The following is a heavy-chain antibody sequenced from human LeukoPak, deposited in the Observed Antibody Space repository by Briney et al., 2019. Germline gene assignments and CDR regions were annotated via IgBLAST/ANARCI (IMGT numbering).Heavy chain of an antibody. CDR2: IYNSGIT. V-gene: IGHV4-4*07. J-gene: IGHJ5*02. D-gene: IGHD6-13*01. Sequence: PSETLSLTCTVSGASISTSYLSWIRQPAGRGLEWIGRIYNSGITNYNPSLKSRVTMSVDTSKSQFSLKLSSVTAADTAVYYCARQKQQLGWFDPWGQGTLVTVSS. CDR3: ARQKQQLGWFDP. CDR1: GASISTSY.